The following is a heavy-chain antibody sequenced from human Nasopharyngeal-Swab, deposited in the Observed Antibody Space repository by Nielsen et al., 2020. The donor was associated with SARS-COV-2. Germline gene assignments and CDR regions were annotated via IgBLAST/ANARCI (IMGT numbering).Heavy chain of an antibody. CDR3: TTDQGSSWYFPYYYYMDV. J-gene: IGHJ6*03. CDR2: IKSKTDGGTT. Sequence: GESLKISCAASGFTFSNAWMSWVRQAPGKGLEWVGRIKSKTDGGTTDYAAPVKGRFTISRDDSKNTLYLQMNSLKTEDTAVYYCTTDQGSSWYFPYYYYMDVWGKGTTVTVSS. D-gene: IGHD6-13*01. V-gene: IGHV3-15*01. CDR1: GFTFSNAW.